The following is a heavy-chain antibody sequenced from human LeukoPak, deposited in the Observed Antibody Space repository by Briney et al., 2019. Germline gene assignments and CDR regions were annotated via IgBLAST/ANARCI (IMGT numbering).Heavy chain of an antibody. J-gene: IGHJ6*01. Sequence: GGSLRLSCAASGFTFHASSMRWVRQAPGKGLEWVSLISGDGGNTYYADSVKGRFTISRDNSKDTLYLQMNSLRAEDTAVYYCARDQSHYDILTGSYYYYYGMDVWGQGTTVTVSS. CDR3: ARDQSHYDILTGSYYYYYGMDV. CDR2: ISGDGGNT. D-gene: IGHD3-9*01. CDR1: GFTFHASS. V-gene: IGHV3-43*02.